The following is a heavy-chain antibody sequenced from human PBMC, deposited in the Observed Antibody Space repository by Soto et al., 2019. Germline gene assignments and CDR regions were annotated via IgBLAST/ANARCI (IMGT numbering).Heavy chain of an antibody. CDR1: GGSISSSSYY. J-gene: IGHJ4*02. CDR3: ARHRGYYDILTGYYTELNFDY. V-gene: IGHV4-39*01. Sequence: LSLTCTVSGGSISSSSYYWGWIRQPPGKGLEWIGSIYYSGSTYYNPSLKSRVTISVDTSKNQFSLKLSSVTAADTAVYYCARHRGYYDILTGYYTELNFDYWGQGTLVTVSS. D-gene: IGHD3-9*01. CDR2: IYYSGST.